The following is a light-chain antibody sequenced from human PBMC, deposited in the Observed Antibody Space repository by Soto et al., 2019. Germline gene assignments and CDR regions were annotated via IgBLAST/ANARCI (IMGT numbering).Light chain of an antibody. CDR3: QQSHSSPLS. CDR2: TAS. Sequence: IQMTQSPSSLSASVGDRVTITCRASQSIVRNLNWYQQKPGQAPELLIYTASNLESGVASRSSCSGPGTGFAHTISSLQPADSAVYYWQQSHSSPLSFGGGTQVEFK. V-gene: IGKV1-39*01. J-gene: IGKJ4*01. CDR1: QSIVRN.